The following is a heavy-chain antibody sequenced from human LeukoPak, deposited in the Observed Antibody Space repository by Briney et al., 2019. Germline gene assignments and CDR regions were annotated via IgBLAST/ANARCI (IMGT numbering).Heavy chain of an antibody. CDR3: ARLLSNWFDP. CDR1: GFNVSSNY. V-gene: IGHV3-53*01. J-gene: IGHJ5*02. D-gene: IGHD2/OR15-2a*01. Sequence: PGGSLRLSCAASGFNVSSNYMSWVRQAPGKGLEWVSVIYSGGSTYYADSVKGRFTISRDNSKNTLYLQMNSLRAEDTAVYYCARLLSNWFDPWGQGTLVTVSS. CDR2: IYSGGST.